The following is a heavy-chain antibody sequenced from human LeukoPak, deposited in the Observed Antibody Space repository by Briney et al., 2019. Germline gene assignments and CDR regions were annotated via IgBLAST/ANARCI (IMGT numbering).Heavy chain of an antibody. CDR2: ISGSGGST. Sequence: PGRSLRLSCAASGFTFSSYGMSWVRQAPGKGLEWVSAISGSGGSTYYADSVKGRFTISRDNSKNTLYLQMNSLRAEDTAVYYCAKDNPPPGLRYFDWVFQGHYYYMDVWGKGTTVTISS. V-gene: IGHV3-23*01. CDR3: AKDNPPPGLRYFDWVFQGHYYYMDV. CDR1: GFTFSSYG. D-gene: IGHD3-9*01. J-gene: IGHJ6*03.